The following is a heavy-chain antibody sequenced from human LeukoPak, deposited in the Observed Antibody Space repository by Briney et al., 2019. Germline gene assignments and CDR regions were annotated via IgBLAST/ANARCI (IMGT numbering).Heavy chain of an antibody. Sequence: GGSLRLSCAASGFTFSSYSMNWVRQAPGKGLEWVSSISSSSSYINYADSVKGRFTISRDNAKNSLYLQMNSLRAEDTAVYYCARGRIAAAATLFYWGQGTLVTVSS. CDR1: GFTFSSYS. CDR2: ISSSSSYI. V-gene: IGHV3-21*01. CDR3: ARGRIAAAATLFY. D-gene: IGHD6-13*01. J-gene: IGHJ4*02.